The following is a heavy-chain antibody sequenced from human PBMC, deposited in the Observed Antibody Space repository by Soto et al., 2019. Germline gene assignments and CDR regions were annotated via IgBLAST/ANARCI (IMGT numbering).Heavy chain of an antibody. J-gene: IGHJ4*02. CDR3: ARGGVIDY. D-gene: IGHD3-10*01. V-gene: IGHV4-34*01. CDR1: GGSFSGYY. CDR2: INHSGST. Sequence: QVQLQQWGAGLLKPSETLSLTCALYGGSFSGYYWSWIRQPPGKGLEWIGEINHSGSTNYNPSLKSRVTISVDTSKNQFSLKLSSVTAADTAVYYCARGGVIDYWGQGTLVTVSS.